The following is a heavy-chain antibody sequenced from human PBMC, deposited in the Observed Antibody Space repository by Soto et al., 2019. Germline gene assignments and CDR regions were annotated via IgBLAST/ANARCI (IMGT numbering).Heavy chain of an antibody. CDR3: AHIISGWPGFRD. Sequence: QITLRESGPTLVKPTQTLTLTCTFSGFSLSTTGMGVGWVRHPPGKALEWLALIYWDDGKRYSPSLNNRLTLTKDTSKNQVVLTMTKMDPVDTATYYCAHIISGWPGFRDWVKGTLVTVSS. J-gene: IGHJ4*02. CDR2: IYWDDGK. V-gene: IGHV2-5*02. D-gene: IGHD6-19*01. CDR1: GFSLSTTGMG.